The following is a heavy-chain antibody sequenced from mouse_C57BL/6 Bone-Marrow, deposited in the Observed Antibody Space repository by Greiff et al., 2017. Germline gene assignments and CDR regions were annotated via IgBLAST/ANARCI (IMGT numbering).Heavy chain of an antibody. D-gene: IGHD1-1*01. CDR2: IYPGDGDT. Sequence: QVQLQQSGPELVKPGASVKISCKASGYAFSSSWMNWVKQRPGKGLEWIGRIYPGDGDTNYNGKFKGKATLTADKSSSTAYMQLSSLTSEDSAVYFCARYGSSYVYYFDYWGQGTTLTVSS. CDR1: GYAFSSSW. V-gene: IGHV1-82*01. J-gene: IGHJ2*01. CDR3: ARYGSSYVYYFDY.